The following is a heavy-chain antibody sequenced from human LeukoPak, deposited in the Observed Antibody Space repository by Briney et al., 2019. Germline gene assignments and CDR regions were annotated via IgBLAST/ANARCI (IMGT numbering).Heavy chain of an antibody. J-gene: IGHJ2*01. CDR1: GFTFNSYA. Sequence: GGSLRLSCAASGFTFNSYAMSWVRQAPGEGLEWISGISAGGGTPYYVDAVRGRFTISRDNSKNTLYLQMNSLRVDDTAVYYCAKGASTTSGYGRHFDPWGRGTLVSVSS. V-gene: IGHV3-23*01. CDR2: ISAGGGTP. CDR3: AKGASTTSGYGRHFDP. D-gene: IGHD6-13*01.